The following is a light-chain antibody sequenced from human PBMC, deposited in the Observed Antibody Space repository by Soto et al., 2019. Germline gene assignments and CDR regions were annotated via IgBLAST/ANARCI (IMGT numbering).Light chain of an antibody. CDR2: EVN. CDR3: TSYTTSNTPVI. CDR1: RSDVGSFTR. J-gene: IGLJ2*01. Sequence: QSALTQPPSVSGPPGQSVTISCGGTRSDVGSFTRVSWYQQAPGAAPRLLIYEVNNRPSGVPDRFSGSKSGDTASLTISGLQAEDEADYYCTSYTTSNTPVIFGGGTKLTVL. V-gene: IGLV2-18*02.